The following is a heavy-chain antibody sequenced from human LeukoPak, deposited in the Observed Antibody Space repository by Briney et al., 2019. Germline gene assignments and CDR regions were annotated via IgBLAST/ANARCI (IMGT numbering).Heavy chain of an antibody. J-gene: IGHJ6*03. CDR3: ARGSVQLWLRDTYYYMDV. D-gene: IGHD5-18*01. V-gene: IGHV3-20*04. Sequence: PGGSLRLSCAASGFTFDDYAMNWVRHVPGRGVEGVSGINWNGRITEYADSVKDRFTISRQNTKNSLYLYMNNLGGEDTTLYFCARGSVQLWLRDTYYYMDVWGKGTTVTVSS. CDR2: INWNGRIT. CDR1: GFTFDDYA.